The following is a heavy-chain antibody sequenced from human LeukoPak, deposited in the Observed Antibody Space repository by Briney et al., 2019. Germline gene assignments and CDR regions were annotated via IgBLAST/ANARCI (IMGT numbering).Heavy chain of an antibody. CDR3: ASTYCSSTSCYRDYYYGMDV. CDR2: IYYSGST. V-gene: IGHV4-30-4*01. Sequence: SQTLSLTCTVSGGSISSGDHYWSWIRQPPGKGLEWIGYIYYSGSTYYNPSLKSRVTISVDTSKNQFSLKLSSVTAADTAVYYCASTYCSSTSCYRDYYYGMDVWGQGTTVTVSS. D-gene: IGHD2-2*01. CDR1: GGSISSGDHY. J-gene: IGHJ6*02.